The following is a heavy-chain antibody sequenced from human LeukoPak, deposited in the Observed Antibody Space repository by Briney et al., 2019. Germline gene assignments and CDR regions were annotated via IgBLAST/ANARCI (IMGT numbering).Heavy chain of an antibody. D-gene: IGHD2-15*01. CDR3: VRPEVVSDYYYYMDV. CDR2: IDDGGNT. CDR1: GGSFSDYF. Sequence: SETLSLTCSVYGGSFSDYFWSWIRQSPRKGREWIGEIDDGGNTNYNPSLMSRVIVSMEKSKKQFSLVMRSVAAADTAVYYCVRPEVVSDYYYYMDVWGKGTTVTVSS. J-gene: IGHJ6*03. V-gene: IGHV4-34*01.